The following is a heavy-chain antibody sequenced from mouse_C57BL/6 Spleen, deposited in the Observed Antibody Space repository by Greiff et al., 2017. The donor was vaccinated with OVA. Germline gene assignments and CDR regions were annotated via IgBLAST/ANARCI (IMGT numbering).Heavy chain of an antibody. CDR1: GFSLTSYA. V-gene: IGHV2-9-1*01. D-gene: IGHD1-1*01. CDR2: IWTGGGP. CDR3: DRKYYSSSYAMDY. J-gene: IGHJ4*01. Sequence: QVTLKESGPGLVAPSQSLSITCTVSGFSLTSYAISWVRQPPGKGLEWLGVIWTGGGPNYNSALKYRLSLRQDEAKSQVVVKMNSLQTEDKARYYCDRKYYSSSYAMDYWGQGTSVTVSS.